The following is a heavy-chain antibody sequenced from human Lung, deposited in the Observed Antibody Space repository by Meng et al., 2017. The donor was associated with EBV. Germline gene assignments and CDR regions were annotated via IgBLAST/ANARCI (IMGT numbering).Heavy chain of an antibody. V-gene: IGHV7-4-1*02. Sequence: QVQLVQCGSELKPPGASVKVSCRPSGYTFTSYAINWARQAPGKGPDWMGWIDPNTGNPTYDQGFTGRFVFSLDTSVSTAYLQINSLRADDTAVYYCARDSPLDGYSLLDYWGQGTLVTVSS. CDR1: GYTFTSYA. D-gene: IGHD5-24*01. CDR2: IDPNTGNP. J-gene: IGHJ4*02. CDR3: ARDSPLDGYSLLDY.